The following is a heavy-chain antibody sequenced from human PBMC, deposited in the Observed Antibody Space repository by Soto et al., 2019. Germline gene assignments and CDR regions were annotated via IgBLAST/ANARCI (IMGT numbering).Heavy chain of an antibody. Sequence: SETLSLTCAVSGYSISSGYYWGWIRQPPGKGLEWIGSIYHSGSTCYNPSLKSRVTISVDTSKNQFSLKLSSVTAADTAVYYCARAPGYCSSTSCYRIWFDPWGQGTLVTVSS. CDR3: ARAPGYCSSTSCYRIWFDP. CDR1: GYSISSGYY. D-gene: IGHD2-2*02. J-gene: IGHJ5*02. V-gene: IGHV4-38-2*01. CDR2: IYHSGST.